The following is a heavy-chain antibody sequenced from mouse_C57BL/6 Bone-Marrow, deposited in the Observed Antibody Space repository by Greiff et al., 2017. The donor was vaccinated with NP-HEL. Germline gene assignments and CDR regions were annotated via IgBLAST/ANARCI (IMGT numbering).Heavy chain of an antibody. CDR2: IHPNSGST. Sequence: VQLQQPGAELVKPGASVKLSCKASGYTFTSYWMHWVKQRPGQGLEWIGMIHPNSGSTNYNEKFKSKATLTVDKSSSTAYMQLSSLTSEDSAVYYCARRASYEGYAMDYWGQGTSVTVSS. J-gene: IGHJ4*01. V-gene: IGHV1-64*01. CDR3: ARRASYEGYAMDY. D-gene: IGHD2-12*01. CDR1: GYTFTSYW.